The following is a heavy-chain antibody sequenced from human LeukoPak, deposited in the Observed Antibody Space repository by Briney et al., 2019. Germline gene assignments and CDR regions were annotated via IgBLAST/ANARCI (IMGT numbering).Heavy chain of an antibody. J-gene: IGHJ4*02. D-gene: IGHD3-22*01. CDR1: GYTFTGYY. V-gene: IGHV1-2*02. CDR3: ARDHGSYYDSSGYPDY. CDR2: INPNSGGT. Sequence: GASVQLSFRASGYTFTGYYMHWVRPAPGQGLGWMGWINPNSGGTNYSQKFQGRVTMTRDTSISTAYMELSRLRSDDTAVYYCARDHGSYYDSSGYPDYWGQGTLVTVSS.